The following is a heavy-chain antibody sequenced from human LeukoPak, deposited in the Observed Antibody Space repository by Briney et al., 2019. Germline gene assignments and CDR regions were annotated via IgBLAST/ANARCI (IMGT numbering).Heavy chain of an antibody. V-gene: IGHV4-30-4*01. Sequence: PSQTLSLTCTVSGFTISSCDYYWSRLRQPPGKGREWIGYIYYSESTYDDPYLKSRVTISVDTYKNQFSLRISSVTAADTAVYYCASALPLAYYASGSPTFDYWGQGTLVTVYS. CDR2: IYYSEST. CDR3: ASALPLAYYASGSPTFDY. J-gene: IGHJ4*02. CDR1: GFTISSCDYY. D-gene: IGHD3-10*01.